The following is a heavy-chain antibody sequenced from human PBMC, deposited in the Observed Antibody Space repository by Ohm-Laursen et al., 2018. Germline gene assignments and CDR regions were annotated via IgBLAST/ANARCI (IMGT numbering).Heavy chain of an antibody. CDR3: AKGPEHINWNYGDY. J-gene: IGHJ4*02. CDR1: GFTLSSYG. CDR2: IYSGGST. D-gene: IGHD1-7*01. Sequence: SLRLSCAASGFTLSSYGIHWVRQAPGKGLEWVSVIYSGGSTYYADSVKGRFTISRDNSKNTLYLQMNSLRAEDTAVYYCAKGPEHINWNYGDYWGQGTLVTVSS. V-gene: IGHV3-NL1*01.